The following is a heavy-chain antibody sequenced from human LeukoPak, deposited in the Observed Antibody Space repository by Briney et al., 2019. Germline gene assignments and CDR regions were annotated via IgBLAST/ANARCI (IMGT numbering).Heavy chain of an antibody. Sequence: ASVKVSCKPSGYTFSSYGISWVRQAPGQGLEWMGWIRVYNGDTNYAQKFKGRVTMTTDTSTSTAYMELRSLRSDDTAVYYCARETPVDWYFDLWGRGTLVTVSS. V-gene: IGHV1-18*01. CDR2: IRVYNGDT. CDR3: ARETPVDWYFDL. J-gene: IGHJ2*01. CDR1: GYTFSSYG.